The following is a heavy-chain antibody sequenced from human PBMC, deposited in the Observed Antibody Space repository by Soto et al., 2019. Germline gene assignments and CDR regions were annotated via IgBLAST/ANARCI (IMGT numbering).Heavy chain of an antibody. CDR3: ARDSYYYDSSGYSLTHGMDV. Sequence: GGSLRLSCAASGFTFSSYEMNWVRQAPGKGLEWVSYISSSGSTIYYADSVKGRFTISRDNAKNSLYLQMNSLRAEDTAVYYCARDSYYYDSSGYSLTHGMDVWGQGTTVTVSS. CDR1: GFTFSSYE. D-gene: IGHD3-22*01. J-gene: IGHJ6*02. CDR2: ISSSGSTI. V-gene: IGHV3-48*03.